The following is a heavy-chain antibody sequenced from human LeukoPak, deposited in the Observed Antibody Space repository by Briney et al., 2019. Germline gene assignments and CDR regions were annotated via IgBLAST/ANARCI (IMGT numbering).Heavy chain of an antibody. CDR2: ISSSSSYI. CDR3: ARSIVDYYYMDV. J-gene: IGHJ6*03. V-gene: IGHV3-21*01. D-gene: IGHD3-16*02. Sequence: NSGGSLRLSCAASGFTFSSYSMNWVRQAPGKGLEGVSSISSSSSYIYYADSVKGRFTISRDNAKNSLYLQMNSLRAEDTAVYYCARSIVDYYYMDVWGKGTTVTVPS. CDR1: GFTFSSYS.